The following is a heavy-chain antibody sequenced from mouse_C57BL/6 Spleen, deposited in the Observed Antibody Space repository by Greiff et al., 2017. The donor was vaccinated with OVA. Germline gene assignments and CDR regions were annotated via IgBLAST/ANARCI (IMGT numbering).Heavy chain of an antibody. J-gene: IGHJ2*01. V-gene: IGHV1-26*01. Sequence: VQLQQSGPELVKPGASVKISCKASGYTFTDYYMNWVKQSHGKSLEWIGDINPNNGGTRYNQKFKGKATLTVDKSSSTAYMELRSLTSEDSAVYYCGRRDYEGVFDYWGQGTTLTGSS. CDR2: INPNNGGT. CDR3: GRRDYEGVFDY. D-gene: IGHD1-1*01. CDR1: GYTFTDYY.